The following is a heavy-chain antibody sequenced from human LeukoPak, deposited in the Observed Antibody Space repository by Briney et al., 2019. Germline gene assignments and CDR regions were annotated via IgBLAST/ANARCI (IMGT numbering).Heavy chain of an antibody. Sequence: GGSLRLSCAASGFTFGSYWMSWVRQAPGKGLEWVANIKQDGSEKYYVDSVKGRFTISRDNAKNSLYLQMNSLRAEDTAVYYCARDSYGAFDIWGQGTMVTVSS. D-gene: IGHD3-10*01. CDR2: IKQDGSEK. V-gene: IGHV3-7*03. CDR1: GFTFGSYW. J-gene: IGHJ3*02. CDR3: ARDSYGAFDI.